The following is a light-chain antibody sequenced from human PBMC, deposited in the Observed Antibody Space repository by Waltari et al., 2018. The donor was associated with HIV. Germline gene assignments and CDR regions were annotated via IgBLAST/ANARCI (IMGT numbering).Light chain of an antibody. V-gene: IGLV1-44*01. Sequence: QSVLTQPPSASGTPGQRVAISCSGSSSNIGSNTVNWYQQLPGTAPKLLIYSNNQRPSGVPDRFSVSKSGTSASLAISGLQSEDEADYYCAAWDDSLNGYLFGTGTKVTVL. J-gene: IGLJ1*01. CDR2: SNN. CDR3: AAWDDSLNGYL. CDR1: SSNIGSNT.